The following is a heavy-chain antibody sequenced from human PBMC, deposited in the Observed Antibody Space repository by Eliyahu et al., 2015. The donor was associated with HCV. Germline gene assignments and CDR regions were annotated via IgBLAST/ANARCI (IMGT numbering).Heavy chain of an antibody. CDR3: ARELGYCSSTSCTTTTYYYYYGMDV. Sequence: EVQLVESGGGLVQPGGSLRLSCAASGFTFSSYWMXWVRXAPGKGLEWVANIKQDGSEKYYVDSVKGRFTISRDNAKNSLYLQMNSLRAEDTAVYYCARELGYCSSTSCTTTTYYYYYGMDVWGQGTTVTVSS. V-gene: IGHV3-7*01. D-gene: IGHD2-2*01. J-gene: IGHJ6*02. CDR2: IKQDGSEK. CDR1: GFTFSSYW.